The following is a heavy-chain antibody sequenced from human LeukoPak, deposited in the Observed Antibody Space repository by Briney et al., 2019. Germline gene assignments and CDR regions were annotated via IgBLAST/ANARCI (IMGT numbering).Heavy chain of an antibody. D-gene: IGHD2-8*01. CDR1: GFTFSNYA. CDR2: ISGSGGST. Sequence: GGSLRLSCAASGFTFSNYAMSWVRQAPGKGLEWVSTISGSGGSTSYADSVKGRFTISRDNSKNTLYLQMNSLRAEDTAVYYCGRGDDIRVFDIWGQGTMVTVSS. V-gene: IGHV3-23*01. CDR3: GRGDDIRVFDI. J-gene: IGHJ3*02.